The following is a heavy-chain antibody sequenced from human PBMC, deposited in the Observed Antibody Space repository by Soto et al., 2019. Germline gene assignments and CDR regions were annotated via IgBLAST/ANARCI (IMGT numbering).Heavy chain of an antibody. D-gene: IGHD3-16*01. Sequence: QVQLPESGPGLVKPSETLSLICTVSGGSVSGDKNYWSWIRQSPGKGLEWIGYISYSGATNYNPSPKTRPTIAVDRSKNQCALKLSSVTASDTALYYCATSPRFAFDFWGQGTTVIVSS. CDR3: ATSPRFAFDF. J-gene: IGHJ3*01. CDR1: GGSVSGDKNY. V-gene: IGHV4-61*01. CDR2: ISYSGAT.